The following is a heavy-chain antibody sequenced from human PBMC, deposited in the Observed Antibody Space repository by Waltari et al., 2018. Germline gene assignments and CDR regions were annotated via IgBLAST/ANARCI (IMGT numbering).Heavy chain of an antibody. Sequence: QVQLQESGPGLVKPSQTLTLGCPVSGGSINSGSYYCSWIRQPAGKGLEWIGRIYTFGGTEYRPSLKGRLTLAMDPSKNQFSLKLTSVTAADTAIYYCAREAPGITAAGIDWGQGTLVIVSS. CDR1: GGSINSGSYY. CDR2: IYTFGGT. CDR3: AREAPGITAAGID. J-gene: IGHJ4*02. D-gene: IGHD6-13*01. V-gene: IGHV4-61*02.